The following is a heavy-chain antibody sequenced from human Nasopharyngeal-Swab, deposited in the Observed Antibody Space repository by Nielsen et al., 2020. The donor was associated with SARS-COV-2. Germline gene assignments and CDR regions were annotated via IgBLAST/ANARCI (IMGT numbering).Heavy chain of an antibody. D-gene: IGHD2-2*01. CDR1: GFTFSSYG. V-gene: IGHV3-33*01. CDR3: ARSEVPAATIVSEFDP. J-gene: IGHJ5*02. CDR2: IWYDGSNK. Sequence: GGSLRLSCAASGFTFSSYGMHWVRQAPGKGLEWVAVIWYDGSNKYYADSVKGRFTISRDNSKNTLHLQMNSLRAEDTAVYYCARSEVPAATIVSEFDPWGQGTLVTVSS.